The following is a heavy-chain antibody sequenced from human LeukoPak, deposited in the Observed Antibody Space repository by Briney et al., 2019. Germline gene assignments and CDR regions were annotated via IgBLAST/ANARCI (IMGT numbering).Heavy chain of an antibody. D-gene: IGHD2-15*01. CDR2: IIGSGGST. J-gene: IGHJ6*02. CDR1: GFTFSSYA. Sequence: GGSLRLSCAASGFTFSSYAMSWVRQAPGKGLEWVSAIIGSGGSTYYADSVKGRFTISRDNSKNTLYLQMNSLRAEGTAVYYCAKAFAPSLLADVWGQGTTVTVSS. CDR3: AKAFAPSLLADV. V-gene: IGHV3-23*01.